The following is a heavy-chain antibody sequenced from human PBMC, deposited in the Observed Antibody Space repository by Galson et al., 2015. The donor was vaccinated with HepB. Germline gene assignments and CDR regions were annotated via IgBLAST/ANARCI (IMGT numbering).Heavy chain of an antibody. J-gene: IGHJ6*02. V-gene: IGHV3-33*01. CDR2: IWYDGSNK. CDR3: ARDRSDYGGNSLYYYGMDV. D-gene: IGHD4-23*01. CDR1: GFTFSSYG. Sequence: SLRLSCAASGFTFSSYGMHWVRQAPGKGLEWVAVIWYDGSNKYYADSVKGRFTISRDNSKNTLYLQMNSLRAEDTAVYYCARDRSDYGGNSLYYYGMDVWGQGTTVTVSS.